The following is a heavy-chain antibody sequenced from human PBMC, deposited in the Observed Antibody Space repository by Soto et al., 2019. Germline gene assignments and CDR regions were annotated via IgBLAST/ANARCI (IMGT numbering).Heavy chain of an antibody. CDR2: ISYDGSNK. CDR3: ARNTWQQPRDYYYGMDV. V-gene: IGHV3-30-3*01. J-gene: IGHJ6*02. D-gene: IGHD6-13*01. CDR1: GFTFSNYV. Sequence: GGALRLSCAASGFTFSNYVMHWVRQAPGKGLEWVALISYDGSNKYYADSVKGRFTISRDNSKNTLYLQMNSLRIEDTTLYYCARNTWQQPRDYYYGMDVWGQGITVTVSS.